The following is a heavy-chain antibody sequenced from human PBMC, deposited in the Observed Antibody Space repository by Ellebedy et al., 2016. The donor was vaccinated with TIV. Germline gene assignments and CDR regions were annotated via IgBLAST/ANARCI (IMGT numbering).Heavy chain of an antibody. J-gene: IGHJ3*02. CDR3: TRGGLGMASDAFDI. CDR2: ITGLSAGDYR. Sequence: GESLKISCTASGFTFSTFAMSWVRQAPGQGLEWVSTITGLSAGDYRYYADSVKGRFTIPRANAKNSLYLQMNSLRAEDTAVYYCTRGGLGMASDAFDIWGQGTKVIVSS. CDR1: GFTFSTFA. V-gene: IGHV3-23*01. D-gene: IGHD5-24*01.